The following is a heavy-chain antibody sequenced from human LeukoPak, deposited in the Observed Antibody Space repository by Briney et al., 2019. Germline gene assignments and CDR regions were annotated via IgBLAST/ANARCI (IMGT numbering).Heavy chain of an antibody. D-gene: IGHD6-19*01. CDR1: GFTFSSYS. J-gene: IGHJ4*02. Sequence: GGSLRLSCAASGFTFSSYSMNWVRQAPGKGLEWVSYISSSSSTIYYADSVKGRFTISRDNAKNSLYLQMNSLRAEDTAVYYCARERVKAGYSSGWYYFDYWGQGTLVTVSS. V-gene: IGHV3-48*01. CDR2: ISSSSSTI. CDR3: ARERVKAGYSSGWYYFDY.